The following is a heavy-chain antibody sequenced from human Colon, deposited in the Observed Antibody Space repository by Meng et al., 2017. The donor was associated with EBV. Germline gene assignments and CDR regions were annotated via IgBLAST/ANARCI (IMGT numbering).Heavy chain of an antibody. CDR2: IYYTGST. V-gene: IGHV4-30-4*01. CDR3: ARNYYFDY. CDR1: GRSINSGDYY. Sequence: HVRLQGSGPGLVKPSQTLSLTCTVSGRSINSGDYYWSWIRQPPGKGLEWIGYIYYTGSTYYNPSLKSRVTISMDTSKNQFSLRLSSVTAADTAVYYCARNYYFDYWGQGTLVTVSS. J-gene: IGHJ4*02.